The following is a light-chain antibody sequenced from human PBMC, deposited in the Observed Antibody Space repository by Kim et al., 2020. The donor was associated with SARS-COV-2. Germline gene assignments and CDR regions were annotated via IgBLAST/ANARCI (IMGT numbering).Light chain of an antibody. CDR3: QQRSNWPYT. V-gene: IGKV3-11*01. J-gene: IGKJ2*01. CDR2: DAS. Sequence: EIVLTQSPATLSLSPGERATLSCRASQDVRNYLAWYQQRPGQAPRLLIYDASNRATGIPARFSGSGSGTDFTLTVTSLEPEDFAVYYCQQRSNWPYTFGQGTKVDIK. CDR1: QDVRNY.